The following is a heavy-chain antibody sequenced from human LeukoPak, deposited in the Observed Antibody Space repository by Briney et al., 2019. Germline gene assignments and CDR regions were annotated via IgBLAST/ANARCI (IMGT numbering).Heavy chain of an antibody. CDR2: IYYSGNT. D-gene: IGHD2-15*01. J-gene: IGHJ3*02. CDR3: ARVCPYCSGGSWYAFDI. CDR1: GGSISSNSDY. Sequence: SETLSLTCTVSGGSISSNSDYWGWIRQPPGKGLESIGTIYYSGNTYYNPSLKSRVTISVDTSKNQFSLRLSSVTAADTAVYYCARVCPYCSGGSWYAFDIWGQGTTVTVSS. V-gene: IGHV4-39*01.